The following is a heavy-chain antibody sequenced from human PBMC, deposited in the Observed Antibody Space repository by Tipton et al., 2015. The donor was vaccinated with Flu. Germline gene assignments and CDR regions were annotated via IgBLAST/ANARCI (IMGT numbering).Heavy chain of an antibody. D-gene: IGHD2-15*01. CDR1: GFTFSSYG. Sequence: SLRLSCVASGFTFSSYGMHWVRQAPGKGLEWVAFIRYDGSNKYYADSVKGRFTISRDNSKNTLYLQMNSLRAEDTAVYYCAKDGYCSGGSCYSTYYYGMDVWGQGTTVTVSS. J-gene: IGHJ6*02. CDR3: AKDGYCSGGSCYSTYYYGMDV. CDR2: IRYDGSNK. V-gene: IGHV3-30*02.